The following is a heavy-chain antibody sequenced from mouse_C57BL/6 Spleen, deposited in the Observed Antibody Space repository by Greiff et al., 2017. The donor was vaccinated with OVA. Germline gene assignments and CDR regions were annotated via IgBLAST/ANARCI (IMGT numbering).Heavy chain of an antibody. CDR2: ISGGSSTI. CDR3: ARGDYDYFDD. Sequence: EVQLVESGGGLVKPGGSLKLPCAASGFTFSDYGMHWVRQAPEKGLEWVAYISGGSSTIYYADTVKGRFTISRDNAKNTLFLQKTSLMSDDTAMYYCARGDYDYFDDWGQGTTLTVSS. D-gene: IGHD1-1*01. V-gene: IGHV5-17*01. CDR1: GFTFSDYG. J-gene: IGHJ2*01.